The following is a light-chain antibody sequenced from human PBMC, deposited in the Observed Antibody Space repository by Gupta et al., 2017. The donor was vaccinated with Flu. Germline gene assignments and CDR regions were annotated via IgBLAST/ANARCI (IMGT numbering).Light chain of an antibody. Sequence: SGDALPKHYAYWYQQKPGQAPVLVIFKDTERPSGISERISGSTFGTTVTLTISRVQAEDEADYFCLSSDSDGTWVFGGGTRLTVL. CDR1: ALPKHY. V-gene: IGLV3-25*03. J-gene: IGLJ3*02. CDR2: KDT. CDR3: LSSDSDGTWV.